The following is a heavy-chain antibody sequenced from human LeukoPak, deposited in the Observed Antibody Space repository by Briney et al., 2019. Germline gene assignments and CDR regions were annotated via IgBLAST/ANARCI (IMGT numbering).Heavy chain of an antibody. J-gene: IGHJ4*02. D-gene: IGHD6-13*01. CDR2: ISSSSSYT. Sequence: GGSLRLSCAASGFTFSDYYMSLIRQAPGKGLEWVSYISSSSSYTNYADSVKGRFTISRDNAKNSLYLQMNSLRAEDTAVYYCARDAVSLAAAGTSDYWGQGSLVTVSS. CDR1: GFTFSDYY. CDR3: ARDAVSLAAAGTSDY. V-gene: IGHV3-11*05.